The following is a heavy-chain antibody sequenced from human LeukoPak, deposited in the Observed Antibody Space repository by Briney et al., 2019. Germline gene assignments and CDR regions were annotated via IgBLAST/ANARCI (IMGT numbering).Heavy chain of an antibody. J-gene: IGHJ2*01. D-gene: IGHD3-9*01. CDR1: GGSISSYY. CDR2: IYYSGST. CDR3: ARHGDILTQGYFEL. V-gene: IGHV4-59*08. Sequence: PSETLSLTCTVSGGSISSYYWSWIRQPPGKGLEWIGYIYYSGSTNYNPSLKSRVTISVDTSKNQFSLKLSSVTAADTAVYYCARHGDILTQGYFELWGRGTLVTVSS.